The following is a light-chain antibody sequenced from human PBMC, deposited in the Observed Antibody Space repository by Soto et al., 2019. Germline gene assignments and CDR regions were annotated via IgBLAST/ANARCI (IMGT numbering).Light chain of an antibody. Sequence: QSALTQPASVSGSPGQSITISCTGTSSDVGSYNLVSWYQQHPGKAPKLMIYEVSNRPSGVSNRFSGSKSGNTASLTISGLQAEDEADYYCNSYTGSGFVFGTGTKLTVL. CDR2: EVS. V-gene: IGLV2-14*02. CDR3: NSYTGSGFV. CDR1: SSDVGSYNL. J-gene: IGLJ1*01.